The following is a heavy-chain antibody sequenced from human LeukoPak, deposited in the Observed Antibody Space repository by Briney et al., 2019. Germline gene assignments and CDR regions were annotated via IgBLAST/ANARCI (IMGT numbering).Heavy chain of an antibody. CDR3: AREQAGTSGWYTLDY. CDR2: FSRRGTT. CDR1: RFTFSPYA. J-gene: IGHJ4*02. Sequence: GGSLRLSCAASRFTFSPYAMDWVRQAPGKGLQWVSAFSRRGTTHYADSVKGRFTISRDNSKNEVYLQMNSLRVDDTGIYYCAREQAGTSGWYTLDYWGQGTVVTVSS. D-gene: IGHD6-13*01. V-gene: IGHV3-23*01.